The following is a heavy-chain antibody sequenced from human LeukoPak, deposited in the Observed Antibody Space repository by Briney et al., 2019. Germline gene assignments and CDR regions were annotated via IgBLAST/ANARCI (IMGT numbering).Heavy chain of an antibody. J-gene: IGHJ4*02. CDR2: IIPIFGTA. CDR3: ASGFKYCSGGRCYSGFGY. D-gene: IGHD2-15*01. Sequence: SVKVSCKASGGTFSSYAISWVRQAPGQGLEWMGGIIPIFGTANYAQKFQGRVTITADESTSTAYMELSSLRSEDTAVYYCASGFKYCSGGRCYSGFGYWGQGTLVTVSS. V-gene: IGHV1-69*13. CDR1: GGTFSSYA.